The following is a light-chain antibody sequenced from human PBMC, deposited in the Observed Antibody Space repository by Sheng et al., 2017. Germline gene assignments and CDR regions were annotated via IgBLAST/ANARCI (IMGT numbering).Light chain of an antibody. Sequence: EIVLTQSPATLSLSPGERATLSCKASQSVSTYFAWYQQKPGQAPRLLIYDASNRATGTPARFSGSGSGTDFTLTISSLEPEDFAVYYCQQRNNWPPITFGQGTRLEIK. CDR2: DAS. CDR1: QSVSTY. CDR3: QQRNNWPPIT. V-gene: IGKV3-11*01. J-gene: IGKJ5*01.